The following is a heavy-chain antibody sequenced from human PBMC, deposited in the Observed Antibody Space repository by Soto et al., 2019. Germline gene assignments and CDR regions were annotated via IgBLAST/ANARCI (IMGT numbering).Heavy chain of an antibody. D-gene: IGHD5-12*01. CDR1: GFTFSTYW. CDR2: IKTDDSEK. J-gene: IGHJ6*02. CDR3: TSEGYAFGLDV. Sequence: EVQLVESGGGLVQPGGSLRLSCAASGFTFSTYWMSWVRQAPGKGLEWVANIKTDDSEKYYVDSVRGRFTTTRENARNCFYLRMNVRAGEDTAVYYCTSEGYAFGLDVWGLGTSVTVSS. V-gene: IGHV3-7*03.